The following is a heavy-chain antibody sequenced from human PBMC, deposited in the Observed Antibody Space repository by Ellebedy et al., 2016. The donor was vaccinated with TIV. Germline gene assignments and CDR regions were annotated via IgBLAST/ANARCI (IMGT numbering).Heavy chain of an antibody. V-gene: IGHV3-21*01. CDR3: ARDRSLSTGGDCSSTSCYETYYYYGMDV. CDR2: ISSSSSYI. CDR1: GFTFSSYS. J-gene: IGHJ6*02. Sequence: GESLKISXAASGFTFSSYSMNWVRQAPGKGLEWVSSISSSSSYIYYADSVKGRFTISRDNAKNSLYLQMNSLRAEDTAVYYCARDRSLSTGGDCSSTSCYETYYYYGMDVWGQGTTVTVSS. D-gene: IGHD2-2*01.